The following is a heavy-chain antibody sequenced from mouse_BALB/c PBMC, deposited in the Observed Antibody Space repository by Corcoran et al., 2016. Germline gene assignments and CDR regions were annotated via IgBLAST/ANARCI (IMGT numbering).Heavy chain of an antibody. D-gene: IGHD2-4*01. V-gene: IGHV9-3-1*01. CDR3: SRPYDYDLAY. J-gene: IGHJ3*01. CDR2: INTYTGEP. Sequence: QIQLVQSGPELKKPGETVKISCKASGYTFTNYGMNWVKQAPGKGLKWMGWINTYTGEPTYADDFKGRFAFSLENSSSPAYLQINNLKNEDTATYFCSRPYDYDLAYWGQGILVTVSA. CDR1: GYTFTNYG.